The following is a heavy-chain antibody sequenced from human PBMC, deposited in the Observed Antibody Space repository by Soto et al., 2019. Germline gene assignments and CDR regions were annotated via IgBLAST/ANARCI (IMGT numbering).Heavy chain of an antibody. V-gene: IGHV4-31*03. J-gene: IGHJ6*02. CDR1: GGSISSGGYY. CDR3: ARGGTIFGVVISPLGYYYYGMDV. D-gene: IGHD3-3*01. CDR2: IYYSGST. Sequence: QVQLQESGPGLVKPSQTLSLTCTVSGGSISSGGYYWSWIRQHPGKGLEWIGYIYYSGSTYYNPSLKSRVTISVDTSKNQFSLKLSSVTAADTAVYYCARGGTIFGVVISPLGYYYYGMDVWGQGTTVTVSS.